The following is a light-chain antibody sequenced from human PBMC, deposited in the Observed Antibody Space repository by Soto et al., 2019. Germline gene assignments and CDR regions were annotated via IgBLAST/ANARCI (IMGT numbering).Light chain of an antibody. CDR2: DAS. CDR3: QHYNSYSEA. V-gene: IGKV3-11*01. J-gene: IGKJ1*01. CDR1: QSVGTF. Sequence: EIVLTQSPATLSLSPGESATLSCRASQSVGTFFAWYQQKPGQAPRLLIYDASNRATGIPARFSGSGSGTDFTLTISSLEPEDFATYYCQHYNSYSEAFGQGTKVELK.